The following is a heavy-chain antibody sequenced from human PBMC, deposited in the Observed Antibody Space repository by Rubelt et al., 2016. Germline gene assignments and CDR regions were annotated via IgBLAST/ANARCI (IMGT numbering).Heavy chain of an antibody. CDR2: IFHTGST. CDR3: ARGGLRVGRAQHF. CDR1: GGSISSGGYY. V-gene: IGHV4-31*03. J-gene: IGHJ4*02. D-gene: IGHD2/OR15-2a*01. Sequence: QVQLQESGPGLVKPSQTLSLTCSVSGGSISSGGYYWSWIRQPPGKGLEWIGEIFHTGSTNYNPSLKSRVTISVDTTKKQFSRKLTSVTAADTAVYYCARGGLRVGRAQHFWSQGTLVTVSS.